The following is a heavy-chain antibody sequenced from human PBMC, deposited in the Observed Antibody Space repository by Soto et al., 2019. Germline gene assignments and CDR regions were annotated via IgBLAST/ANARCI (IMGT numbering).Heavy chain of an antibody. J-gene: IGHJ4*02. Sequence: EVQLVESGGGLVKPGGSLRLSCAASGFTFSNAWMNWVRQAPGKGLEWVGRIKSKTDGGTTDYAAPVKGRFTISSDESKNTLYLQMTSLKTEDTAVYYCIVRYPYYFDYWGQGTLVTVSS. CDR1: GFTFSNAW. CDR3: IVRYPYYFDY. D-gene: IGHD2-21*01. CDR2: IKSKTDGGTT. V-gene: IGHV3-15*07.